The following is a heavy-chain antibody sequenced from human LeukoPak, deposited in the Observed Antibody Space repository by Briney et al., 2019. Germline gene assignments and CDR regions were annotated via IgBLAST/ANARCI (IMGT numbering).Heavy chain of an antibody. J-gene: IGHJ4*02. D-gene: IGHD6-19*01. V-gene: IGHV3-15*01. CDR3: KTDAGYNRGWYNG. Sequence: GGSLRLSCAASGITFTKAWMSWVRQAPGKGLEWVGRIKSKSDGGTIDYGAPVKDRFTISRDDSKNTLYLLMNSLKNENTAVYYCKTDAGYNRGWYNGWGQGTLVTVSS. CDR1: GITFTKAW. CDR2: IKSKSDGGTI.